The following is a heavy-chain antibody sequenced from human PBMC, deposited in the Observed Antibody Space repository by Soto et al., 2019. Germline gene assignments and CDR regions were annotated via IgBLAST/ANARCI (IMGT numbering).Heavy chain of an antibody. CDR3: AKGNTAYYYYYMDV. D-gene: IGHD5-18*01. CDR1: GFTFSSYA. CDR2: ISGSGGST. V-gene: IGHV3-23*01. J-gene: IGHJ6*03. Sequence: PGGSLRLSCAASGFTFSSYAMSWVRQAPGKGLEWVSAISGSGGSTYYADSVKGRFTISRDNSKNTLYLQMNSLRAEDTAVYYCAKGNTAYYYYYMDVWGKGTTVTVSS.